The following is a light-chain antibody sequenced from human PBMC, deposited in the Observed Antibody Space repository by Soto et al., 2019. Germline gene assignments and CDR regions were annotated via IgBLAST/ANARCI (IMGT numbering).Light chain of an antibody. Sequence: DIQMTQSPSTLSASVGDRVTITCRARQRFSSWLAWYLQKPGNAPKHLIYDVSTLQSGVPSSSSGGGSGTEFTRTVSSLQPDDFATYYCQQDDTYAWTFGQGTKVEIK. CDR1: QRFSSW. CDR2: DVS. V-gene: IGKV1-5*01. CDR3: QQDDTYAWT. J-gene: IGKJ1*01.